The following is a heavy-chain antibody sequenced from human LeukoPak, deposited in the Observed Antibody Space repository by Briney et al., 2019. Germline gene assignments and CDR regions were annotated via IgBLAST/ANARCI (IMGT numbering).Heavy chain of an antibody. Sequence: GGCLRLSCAASGFSVSSKYMSWVRQSAGKGMEWVSVIYSGGSTYYADSVKGRFTIARDNSKNTQYLQMNSLRAEDTAVYYCARVRTIVGSFVYWGQGTLVTVSS. V-gene: IGHV3-66*02. CDR2: IYSGGST. J-gene: IGHJ4*02. D-gene: IGHD3-22*01. CDR1: GFSVSSKY. CDR3: ARVRTIVGSFVY.